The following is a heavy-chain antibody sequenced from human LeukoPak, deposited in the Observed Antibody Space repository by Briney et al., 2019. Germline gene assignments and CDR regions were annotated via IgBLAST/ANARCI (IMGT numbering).Heavy chain of an antibody. CDR1: GGSISSGGYS. J-gene: IGHJ4*02. D-gene: IGHD5-24*01. CDR2: IYHSGST. V-gene: IGHV4-30-2*01. CDR3: ARGVEMATTDSYYFDY. Sequence: SETLSLTCAVSGGSISSGGYSWSWIRQPPGKGLEWIGYIYHSGSTYYNPSLKSRVTISVDRSKNQFSLKLSSVTAADTAVYYCARGVEMATTDSYYFDYWGQETLVTVSS.